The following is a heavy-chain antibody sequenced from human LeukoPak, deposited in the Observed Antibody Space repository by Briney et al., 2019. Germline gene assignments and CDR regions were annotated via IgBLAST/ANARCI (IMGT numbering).Heavy chain of an antibody. CDR1: GYSISSGYY. D-gene: IGHD5-24*01. V-gene: IGHV4-38-2*02. J-gene: IGHJ4*02. Sequence: PSETLSLTCTVSGYSISSGYYWGWIRQPPGKGPEWIGSIYHSGSTYYNPSLKSRVTISVDTSKNQFSLKLSSVTAADTAVYYCARDYDGYKPRNVFDYWGQGTLVTVSS. CDR2: IYHSGST. CDR3: ARDYDGYKPRNVFDY.